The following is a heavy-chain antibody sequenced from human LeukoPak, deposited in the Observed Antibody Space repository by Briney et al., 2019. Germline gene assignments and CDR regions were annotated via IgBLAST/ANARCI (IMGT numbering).Heavy chain of an antibody. Sequence: PGGSLRLSCAASGFTFSSCAMSWVRQAPGKGLEWVSAISGSGGSTYYADSVKGRFTISRDNSKNTMYLQMNSLRAEDTAVYYCAKRIQSAMAMGYWGQGTLVTVSS. CDR1: GFTFSSCA. V-gene: IGHV3-23*01. J-gene: IGHJ4*02. CDR3: AKRIQSAMAMGY. D-gene: IGHD5-18*01. CDR2: ISGSGGST.